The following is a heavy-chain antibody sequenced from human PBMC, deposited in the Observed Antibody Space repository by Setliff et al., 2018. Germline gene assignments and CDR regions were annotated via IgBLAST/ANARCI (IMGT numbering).Heavy chain of an antibody. J-gene: IGHJ6*02. Sequence: SETLSLTCTVSGGSISPYFWSWIRQPPGKGLEWIGYIYHNGNANFNPSLKSRVNMSVDTSKNQIALNLKSVTAADTAVYYCARDRTAYSYGLDVWGQGTTVTVSS. CDR1: GGSISPYF. CDR2: IYHNGNA. D-gene: IGHD5-18*01. CDR3: ARDRTAYSYGLDV. V-gene: IGHV4-59*01.